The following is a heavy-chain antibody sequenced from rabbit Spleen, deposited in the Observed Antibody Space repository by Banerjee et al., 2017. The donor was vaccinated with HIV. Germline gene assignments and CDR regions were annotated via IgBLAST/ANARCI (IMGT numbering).Heavy chain of an antibody. J-gene: IGHJ4*01. V-gene: IGHV1S40*01. CDR2: VGPDNSDSS. CDR1: GFSFSGNYY. D-gene: IGHD1-1*01. CDR3: ARDLDGVIGWNFGW. Sequence: QSLEESGGDLVKPGASLTLTCTASGFSFSGNYYMCWVRQAPGKGLEWIACVGPDNSDSSYYASWAKGRFTVSKTSSTTVTLQMTSLTAADTATYFCARDLDGVIGWNFGWWGPGTLVTVS.